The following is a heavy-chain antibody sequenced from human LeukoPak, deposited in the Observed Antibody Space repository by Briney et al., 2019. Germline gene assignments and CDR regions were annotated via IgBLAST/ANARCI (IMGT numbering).Heavy chain of an antibody. D-gene: IGHD2-8*02. CDR3: ARIPPGSYWADAFDI. V-gene: IGHV1-69*06. CDR1: GYTFTSYG. J-gene: IGHJ3*02. CDR2: IIPIFGTA. Sequence: SVKVSCKASGYTFTSYGISWVRQAPGRGLEWMGGIIPIFGTANYAQKFQGRVTITADKSTSTAYMELSSLRSGDTAVYYCARIPPGSYWADAFDIWGQGTMVTVSS.